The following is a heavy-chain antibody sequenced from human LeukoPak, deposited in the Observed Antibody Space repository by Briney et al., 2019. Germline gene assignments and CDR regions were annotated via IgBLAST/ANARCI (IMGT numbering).Heavy chain of an antibody. D-gene: IGHD1-7*01. V-gene: IGHV3-33*03. CDR1: GLTFSDYG. Sequence: GGSLGLSCAVSGLTFSDYGFHWVRQAPGKGLEWVAVMWYDGSHKDYGDSVKGRFTISRDDSKNTLYLQMSSLKVEDTAVYYCATTRAGINFEYWGQGTLVTVSS. CDR3: ATTRAGINFEY. J-gene: IGHJ4*02. CDR2: MWYDGSHK.